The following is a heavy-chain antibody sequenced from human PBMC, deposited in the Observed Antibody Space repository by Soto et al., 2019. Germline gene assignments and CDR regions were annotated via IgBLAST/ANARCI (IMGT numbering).Heavy chain of an antibody. CDR2: ISAYNGNT. CDR3: ARDRGVVVAAAGHFDD. D-gene: IGHD2-15*01. CDR1: GYTFTSYG. Sequence: QVQLVQSGAEVKKPGASVKVSCKASGYTFTSYGISWVRQAPGQGLEWMGWISAYNGNTNYAQKLQGRVTMTTDTAKSTAYMELRSLRSDDTAVYYCARDRGVVVAAAGHFDDWGQGTLVTVSS. V-gene: IGHV1-18*01. J-gene: IGHJ4*02.